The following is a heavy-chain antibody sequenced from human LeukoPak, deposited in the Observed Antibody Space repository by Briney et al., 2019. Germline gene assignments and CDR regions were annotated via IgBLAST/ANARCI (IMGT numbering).Heavy chain of an antibody. V-gene: IGHV3-66*01. D-gene: IGHD3-22*01. CDR3: ARGFITMILGY. Sequence: GGSLRLSCAASGFTVSSNYMSWVRQAPGKGLEWVSVIYSGGSTYYADSVKGRFTISRDNSKNTLYLQMNSLRAEDTAVYYCARGFITMILGYWGQGTLVTVSS. CDR1: GFTVSSNY. J-gene: IGHJ4*02. CDR2: IYSGGST.